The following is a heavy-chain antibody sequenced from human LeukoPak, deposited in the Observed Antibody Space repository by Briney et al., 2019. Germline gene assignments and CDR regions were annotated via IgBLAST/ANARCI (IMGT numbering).Heavy chain of an antibody. J-gene: IGHJ4*02. CDR3: ARSNPFVRSPHL. CDR2: FYYSEST. D-gene: IGHD6-6*01. V-gene: IGHV4-39*01. Sequence: SETLSLTCTVSVHSISSSSYYWGWIRQPPGKGLEWIGSFYYSESTYYNPSLKSRVAISVDTSKNQFSLKLDSVTAADTAVYYCARSNPFVRSPHLWGQGTLVTVSS. CDR1: VHSISSSSYY.